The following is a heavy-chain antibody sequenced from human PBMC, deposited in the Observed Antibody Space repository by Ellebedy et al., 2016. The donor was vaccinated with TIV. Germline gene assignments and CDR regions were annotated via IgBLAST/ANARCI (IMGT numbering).Heavy chain of an antibody. Sequence: GGSLRLXCAASGFTFSSYAMSWVRQAPGKGLEWVSAIRGGGVSTYYADSVKGRFTISRDNSKNTLYLQMNSLRAEDTAVYYCAKDPGYCSSTSCYRYFQHWGQGTLVTVSS. CDR1: GFTFSSYA. D-gene: IGHD2-2*02. CDR2: IRGGGVST. CDR3: AKDPGYCSSTSCYRYFQH. J-gene: IGHJ1*01. V-gene: IGHV3-23*01.